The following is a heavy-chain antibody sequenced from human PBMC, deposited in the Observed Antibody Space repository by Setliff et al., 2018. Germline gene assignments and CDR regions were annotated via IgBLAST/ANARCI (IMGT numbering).Heavy chain of an antibody. CDR2: TIPSFGST. CDR1: GGTFRSYG. V-gene: IGHV1-69*05. J-gene: IGHJ6*04. Sequence: SVKVSCKASGGTFRSYGISWVRQAPGQGLEWMGGTIPSFGSTNYAQKFQDRVTIITDESTSTAYMKLTSVTAADTAVYYCARYGTEYGDYEIPGDVWGKGTTVTVSS. D-gene: IGHD4-17*01. CDR3: ARYGTEYGDYEIPGDV.